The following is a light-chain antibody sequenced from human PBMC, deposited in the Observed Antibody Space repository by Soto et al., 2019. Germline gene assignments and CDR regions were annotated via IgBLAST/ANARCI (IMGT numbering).Light chain of an antibody. CDR2: TAS. V-gene: IGKV1-39*01. Sequence: IQMTQSPSSLSASVGDGVTITCRASQRITTYLNWYQQKPGKAPKLLISTASTLQRGVPSRFSGSGSGTDFTLTITTLQPEDFATYFCQQSYSTPYTFGQGTKLEIK. CDR3: QQSYSTPYT. CDR1: QRITTY. J-gene: IGKJ2*01.